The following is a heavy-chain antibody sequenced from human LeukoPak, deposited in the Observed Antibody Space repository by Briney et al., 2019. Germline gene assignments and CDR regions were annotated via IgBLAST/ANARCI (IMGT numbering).Heavy chain of an antibody. V-gene: IGHV5-51*01. Sequence: GESLKISCKGSGYGFPNYWIAWVRQMPGKGLEWMGIIYPGDSDTKYSPSFQGQITISADKSISTAYLQWSSLKASDTAMYYCARPILGTWPYYFGYWGQGTLVTVSS. CDR3: ARPILGTWPYYFGY. J-gene: IGHJ4*02. CDR1: GYGFPNYW. D-gene: IGHD2-8*02. CDR2: IYPGDSDT.